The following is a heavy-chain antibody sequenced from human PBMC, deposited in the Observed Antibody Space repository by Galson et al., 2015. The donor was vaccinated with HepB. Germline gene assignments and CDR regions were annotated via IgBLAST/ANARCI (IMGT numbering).Heavy chain of an antibody. CDR3: ASVSDGVPAPMSY. Sequence: SVKVSCKASGGPFTNRAIAWVRQAPGQGLEWMGGFIPIFGSANYAEKFQDRVTITADESTTTAYMELSGLTSGDTAIYYCASVSDGVPAPMSYWGQGTLVTVSS. CDR1: GGPFTNRA. D-gene: IGHD2-2*01. CDR2: FIPIFGSA. J-gene: IGHJ4*02. V-gene: IGHV1-69*13.